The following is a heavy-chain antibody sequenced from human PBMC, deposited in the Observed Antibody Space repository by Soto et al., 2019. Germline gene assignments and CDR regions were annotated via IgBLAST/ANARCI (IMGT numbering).Heavy chain of an antibody. J-gene: IGHJ4*01. D-gene: IGHD3-22*01. V-gene: IGHV4-31*03. CDR3: TTDSYFTLRLVRFDY. CDR1: GGSISSGGYY. CDR2: IYYSGST. Sequence: PSETLSLTCTVSGGSISSGGYYWSWIRQHPGKGLEWIGYIYYSGSTYYNPSLKSRVTISVDTSKNQFSLKLSSVTAEDTAIYYCTTDSYFTLRLVRFDYWGRGTLVTVSS.